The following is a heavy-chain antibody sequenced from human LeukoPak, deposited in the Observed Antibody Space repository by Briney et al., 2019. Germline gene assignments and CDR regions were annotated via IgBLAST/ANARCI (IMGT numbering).Heavy chain of an antibody. CDR2: IGTTSGAI. CDR1: GISFRSYG. D-gene: IGHD2-21*02. V-gene: IGHV3-48*01. Sequence: PGGSLRLSCAASGISFRSYGMHWVRQAPGKGLEWVSYIGTTSGAIYYADSVKGRFTISRDSAKNSLYLQMNSLRAEDTAVYYCARFRTWGDKAFDYWGQGTLVTVSS. J-gene: IGHJ4*02. CDR3: ARFRTWGDKAFDY.